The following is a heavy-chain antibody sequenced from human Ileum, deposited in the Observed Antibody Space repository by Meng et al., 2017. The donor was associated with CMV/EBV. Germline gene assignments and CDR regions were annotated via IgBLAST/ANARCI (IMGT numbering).Heavy chain of an antibody. CDR1: GFTFTTYY. D-gene: IGHD7-27*01. V-gene: IGHV3-74*01. CDR2: IFPEDNSA. CDR3: ARYRPHWE. Sequence: GESLKISCAASGFTFTTYYMHWLRQAPGKGLEWVSHIFPEDNSATYADSVKGRFTISRDNAKNRVYLQMSSLRAEDTAVYYCARYRPHWEWGQGTLVTVSS. J-gene: IGHJ4*02.